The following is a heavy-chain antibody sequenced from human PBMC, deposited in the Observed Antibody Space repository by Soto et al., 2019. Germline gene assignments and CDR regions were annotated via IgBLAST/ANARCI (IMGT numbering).Heavy chain of an antibody. CDR1: GGAISSYY. Sequence: SETLSLTCSVPGGAISSYYWSWVRQPAGKGLEWIGRVFSSGSTNYNASLKSRVTMSIDTSKNEVSLTLRSVTAADTAVYYCARVASSYFGMDVWGPGTTVTVSS. V-gene: IGHV4-4*07. CDR3: ARVASSYFGMDV. CDR2: VFSSGST. J-gene: IGHJ6*02.